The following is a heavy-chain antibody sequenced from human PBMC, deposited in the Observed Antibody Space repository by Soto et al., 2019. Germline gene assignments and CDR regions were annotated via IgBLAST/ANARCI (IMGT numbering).Heavy chain of an antibody. CDR1: GYTFTSYY. Sequence: ASVKVSCKASGYTFTSYYIHWVRQAPGQGLEWMGIINPSSGGTSYAQKFEGRVLMTRDTSTSTVYMELSSLRSDDTAVYYCARVSRNTGTIQDNWFDPWGQGTLVTVSS. CDR2: INPSSGGT. J-gene: IGHJ5*02. D-gene: IGHD1-7*01. V-gene: IGHV1-46*01. CDR3: ARVSRNTGTIQDNWFDP.